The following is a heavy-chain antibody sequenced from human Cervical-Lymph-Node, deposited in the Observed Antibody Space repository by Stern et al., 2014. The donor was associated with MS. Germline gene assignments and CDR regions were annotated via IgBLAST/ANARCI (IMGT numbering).Heavy chain of an antibody. Sequence: VQLEESGAEVKKPGSSVKVSCKASRGTFSNHGITWVRQAPGQGLDWMGGIIPLLRTEHSAQRFQGRVTFTADESTTTVYMELSSLRSDDTAVYYCATDRGYCSGGSCYSLDYFDYWGQGTLVIVSS. CDR2: IIPLLRTE. D-gene: IGHD2-15*01. J-gene: IGHJ4*02. CDR3: ATDRGYCSGGSCYSLDYFDY. V-gene: IGHV1-69*01. CDR1: RGTFSNHG.